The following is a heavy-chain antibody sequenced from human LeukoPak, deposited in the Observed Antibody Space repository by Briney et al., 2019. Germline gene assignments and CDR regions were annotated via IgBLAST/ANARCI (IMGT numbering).Heavy chain of an antibody. V-gene: IGHV7-4-1*02. CDR3: ARGDSSGWQRDFDY. J-gene: IGHJ4*02. Sequence: ASVKVSCKASGYTFTSYYMHWVRQAPGQGLEWMGWINTNTGNPTYAQGFTGRFVFSLDTSVSTAYLQISSLKAEDTAVYYCARGDSSGWQRDFDYWGQGTLVTVSS. D-gene: IGHD6-19*01. CDR1: GYTFTSYY. CDR2: INTNTGNP.